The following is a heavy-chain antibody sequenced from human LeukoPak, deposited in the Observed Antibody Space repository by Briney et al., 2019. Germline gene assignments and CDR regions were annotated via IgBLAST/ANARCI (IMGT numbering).Heavy chain of an antibody. V-gene: IGHV4-4*02. J-gene: IGHJ3*02. CDR2: IYHSGST. CDR3: ARGPYYYDSSGHPAAFDI. Sequence: PSGTLSLTCAVSGGSISSSNWWSWVRRRPGKGLEWIGEIYHSGSTNYNPSLKSRVTISVDKSKNQFSLKLSSVTAADTAVYYCARGPYYYDSSGHPAAFDIWGQGTMVTVSS. CDR1: GGSISSSNW. D-gene: IGHD3-22*01.